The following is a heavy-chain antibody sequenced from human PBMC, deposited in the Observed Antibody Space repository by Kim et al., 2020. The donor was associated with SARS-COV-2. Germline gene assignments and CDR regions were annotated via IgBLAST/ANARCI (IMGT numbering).Heavy chain of an antibody. D-gene: IGHD3-10*01. J-gene: IGHJ5*02. CDR1: GGTFSSYA. CDR2: IIPIFGTA. V-gene: IGHV1-69*13. CDR3: ARGDYYGSEEPNWFDP. Sequence: SVKVSCKASGGTFSSYAISWVRQAPGQGLEWMGGIIPIFGTANYAQKFQGRVTITADESTSTAYMELSSLRSEDTSVYYCARGDYYGSEEPNWFDPWGQGTLVTVSS.